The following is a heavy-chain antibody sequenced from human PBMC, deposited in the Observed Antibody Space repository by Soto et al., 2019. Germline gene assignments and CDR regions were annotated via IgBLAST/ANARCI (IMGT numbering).Heavy chain of an antibody. CDR2: IIPIFGTA. Sequence: GASVKVSCKASGGTFSSYAISWVRQAPGQGLEWMGGIIPIFGTAIYAQKFQGRVTITADESTSTAYMELSSLRSEDTAVYYCARCLGGYNFYNWFDPWGQGTLVTVSS. CDR1: GGTFSSYA. D-gene: IGHD5-12*01. CDR3: ARCLGGYNFYNWFDP. J-gene: IGHJ5*02. V-gene: IGHV1-69*13.